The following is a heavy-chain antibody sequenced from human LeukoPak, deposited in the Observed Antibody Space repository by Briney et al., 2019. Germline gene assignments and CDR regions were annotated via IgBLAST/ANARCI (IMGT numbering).Heavy chain of an antibody. CDR1: GFTVSSNY. V-gene: IGHV3-66*03. CDR3: ARDLVGGWDDSSGYYYGYFDY. CDR2: IYTNGNT. Sequence: GGSLRLSCAASGFTVSSNYLSWVRQAPGKGLEWVSVIYTNGNTYYADSVKGRFTISRDNSKNTLYLQMNSLRAEDTAVYYCARDLVGGWDDSSGYYYGYFDYWGQGTLVTVSS. D-gene: IGHD3-22*01. J-gene: IGHJ4*02.